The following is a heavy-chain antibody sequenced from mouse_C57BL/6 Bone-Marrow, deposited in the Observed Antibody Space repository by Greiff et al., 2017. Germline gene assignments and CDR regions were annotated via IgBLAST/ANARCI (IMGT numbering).Heavy chain of an antibody. Sequence: EVQGVESGGGLVQPKGSLKLSCAASGFSFNTYAMNWVRQAPGKGLEWVARIRSKSNNYATYYADSVKDRFTIARDDSESMLYLQMNNLKTEDTAMYYCVRNHYYGSSYVGAWFAYWGQGTLVTVSA. CDR2: IRSKSNNYAT. J-gene: IGHJ3*01. CDR1: GFSFNTYA. CDR3: VRNHYYGSSYVGAWFAY. V-gene: IGHV10-1*01. D-gene: IGHD1-1*01.